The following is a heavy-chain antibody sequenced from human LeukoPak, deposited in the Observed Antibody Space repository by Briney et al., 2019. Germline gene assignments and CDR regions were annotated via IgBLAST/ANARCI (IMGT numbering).Heavy chain of an antibody. Sequence: GGSLRLSCAASGLTFSSYWMHWVREVAGKGLVWVSRINSVGSSTSYAESVEGRFTISRDNAKNSLYLHMNSLRAEDTAVYYCARGLQLWYPGDAFDIWGQGTMVTVSS. CDR3: ARGLQLWYPGDAFDI. D-gene: IGHD5-18*01. CDR1: GLTFSSYW. J-gene: IGHJ3*02. CDR2: INSVGSST. V-gene: IGHV3-74*01.